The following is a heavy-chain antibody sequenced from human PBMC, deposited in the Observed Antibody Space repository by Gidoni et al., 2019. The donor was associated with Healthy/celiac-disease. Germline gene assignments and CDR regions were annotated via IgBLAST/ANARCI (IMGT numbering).Heavy chain of an antibody. V-gene: IGHV5-51*01. CDR2: IYPEDSDT. Sequence: EVQLVQSGAEVKKPGESLKISCKGSGYSFTSYWIGWVRQMPGKGLEWMGIIYPEDSDTRYSPSFQGQVTISADKSISTAYLQWSSLKASDTAMYSCARRVVVVAATPNWYFDLWGRGTLVTVSS. D-gene: IGHD2-15*01. CDR3: ARRVVVVAATPNWYFDL. J-gene: IGHJ2*01. CDR1: GYSFTSYW.